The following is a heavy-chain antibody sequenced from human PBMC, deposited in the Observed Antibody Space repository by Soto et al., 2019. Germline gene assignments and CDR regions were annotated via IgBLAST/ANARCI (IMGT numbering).Heavy chain of an antibody. J-gene: IGHJ4*02. CDR2: LNPRSGAT. CDR1: GYTFTGNY. V-gene: IGHV1-2*02. D-gene: IGHD4-17*01. CDR3: VKGGGVDDVTTTRVVFDY. Sequence: QVQLVQSGAEVQKPGASVKVSCKASGYTFTGNYIHWMRQAPGQGPEWMGWLNPRSGATDYAQKFQGRVTITRDTSLRTAYMDLSRLTSDDTAMYYCVKGGGVDDVTTTRVVFDYWGQGTPLTVSS.